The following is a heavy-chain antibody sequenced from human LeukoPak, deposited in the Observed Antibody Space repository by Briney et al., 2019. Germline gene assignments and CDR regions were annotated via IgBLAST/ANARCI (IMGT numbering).Heavy chain of an antibody. CDR3: ARRTKSSGWYNYYYYYMDV. Sequence: SETLSLTCTVSGGSISSYYWSWIRQPPGKGLEWSGYIYYSGSTNYNPSLKSRVTISVDTSKNQFSLKLSSVTAADTAVYYCARRTKSSGWYNYYYYYMDVWGKGTTVTISS. D-gene: IGHD6-19*01. V-gene: IGHV4-59*12. CDR2: IYYSGST. CDR1: GGSISSYY. J-gene: IGHJ6*03.